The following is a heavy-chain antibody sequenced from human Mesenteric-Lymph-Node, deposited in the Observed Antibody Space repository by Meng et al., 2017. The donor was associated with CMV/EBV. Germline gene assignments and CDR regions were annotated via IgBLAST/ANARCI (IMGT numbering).Heavy chain of an antibody. J-gene: IGHJ6*02. D-gene: IGHD3-3*02. CDR2: IRYDGYDK. Sequence: GGSLRLSCVASGFTFSNYAMHWVRQAPGKGLEWVAFIRYDGYDKTYTDSVKGRFTIFRDNSKDSLYLQMNSLRPEDTAVYYCAKAPYISTWNDVFDSCGHGPKVTVSS. V-gene: IGHV3-30*02. CDR3: AKAPYISTWNDVFDS. CDR1: GFTFSNYA.